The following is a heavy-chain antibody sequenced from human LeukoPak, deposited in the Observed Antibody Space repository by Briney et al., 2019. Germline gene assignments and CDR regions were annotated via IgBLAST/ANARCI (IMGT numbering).Heavy chain of an antibody. CDR3: ARSTTVTTYYFDY. D-gene: IGHD4-11*01. Sequence: SVKVSCKASGGTFSSYAISWVRQAPGQGLEWMGRIIPIFGTANYAQMFQGRVTITTDESTSTACMELSSLRSEDTAVYYCARSTTVTTYYFDYWGQGTLVTVSS. CDR2: IIPIFGTA. CDR1: GGTFSSYA. J-gene: IGHJ4*02. V-gene: IGHV1-69*05.